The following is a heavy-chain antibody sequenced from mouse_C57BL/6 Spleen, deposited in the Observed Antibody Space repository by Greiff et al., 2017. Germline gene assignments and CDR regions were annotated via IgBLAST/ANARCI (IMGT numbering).Heavy chain of an antibody. CDR3: ARRDGNYPYYYAMDY. CDR2: ISSGSSTI. D-gene: IGHD2-1*01. J-gene: IGHJ4*01. CDR1: GFTFSDYG. V-gene: IGHV5-17*01. Sequence: DVMLVESGGGLVKPGGSLKLSCAASGFTFSDYGMHWVRQAPEKGLEWVAYISSGSSTIYSADTVKGRFTISRDNAKNTLFLQMTSLRSEDTAMYYCARRDGNYPYYYAMDYWGQGTSVTVSS.